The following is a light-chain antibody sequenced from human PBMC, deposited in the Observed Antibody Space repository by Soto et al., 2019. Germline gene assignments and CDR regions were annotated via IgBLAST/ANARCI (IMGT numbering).Light chain of an antibody. Sequence: DIQMTQSPSSLSASVGDRVTITCRASQGITTYLAWYQQKPGKVPKLLIYTASTLQSGVPSRFSGSGSGTDFTLTISSLQPDDVATYYCQNYNSAPLTFGGGTKVEI. CDR2: TAS. J-gene: IGKJ4*01. CDR3: QNYNSAPLT. V-gene: IGKV1-27*01. CDR1: QGITTY.